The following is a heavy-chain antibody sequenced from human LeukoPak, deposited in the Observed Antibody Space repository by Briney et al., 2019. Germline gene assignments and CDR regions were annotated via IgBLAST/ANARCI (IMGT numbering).Heavy chain of an antibody. J-gene: IGHJ6*02. Sequence: GGSLRLSCAASGFTFNAYDMHWVRQAPGKGLEWVAVISQDGSKKYYADSVKGRFTISRDNSKNTLYLQMNSLRAEDTAVYYCARDSSAMVSYYYGMDVWGQGTTVTVSS. V-gene: IGHV3-33*05. CDR1: GFTFNAYD. D-gene: IGHD5-18*01. CDR2: ISQDGSKK. CDR3: ARDSSAMVSYYYGMDV.